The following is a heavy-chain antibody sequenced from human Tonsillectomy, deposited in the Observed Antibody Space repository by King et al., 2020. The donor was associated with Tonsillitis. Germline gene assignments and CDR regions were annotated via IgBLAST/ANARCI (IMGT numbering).Heavy chain of an antibody. Sequence: VQLVESGGGLVKPGGSLRLSCAASGFSFSRFSMNWVRQAPGKGLEWVSSISSGSSYINYADSVKGRFTISRDNAKNSLYLQMNSLRAEDTAVYFCARFTYYLFTGWYIGYFDYWGQGTLVTVSS. J-gene: IGHJ4*02. V-gene: IGHV3-21*01. CDR1: GFSFSRFS. CDR2: ISSGSSYI. D-gene: IGHD3-9*01. CDR3: ARFTYYLFTGWYIGYFDY.